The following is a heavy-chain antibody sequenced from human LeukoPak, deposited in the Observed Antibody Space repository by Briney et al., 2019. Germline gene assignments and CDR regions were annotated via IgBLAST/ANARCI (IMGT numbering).Heavy chain of an antibody. CDR2: IKQDESEK. V-gene: IGHV3-7*03. CDR1: GFTLRTYW. J-gene: IGHJ4*02. D-gene: IGHD6-13*01. Sequence: GGSLRLSCTASGFTLRTYWMSWVRQAPGKGLEWVANIKQDESEKKYVDSVKGRFTISRDDTKNSLYLQMNSLRAEDTAVYLCAKDKYSPVRSMSEAAYYFDFWGPGTLVTVSS. CDR3: AKDKYSPVRSMSEAAYYFDF.